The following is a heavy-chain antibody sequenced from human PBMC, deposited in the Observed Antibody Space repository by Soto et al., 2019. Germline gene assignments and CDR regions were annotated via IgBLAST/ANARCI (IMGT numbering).Heavy chain of an antibody. CDR2: MNAKSGDT. V-gene: IGHV1-8*01. D-gene: IGHD3-16*01. CDR3: ARGNPFNYAGFDV. CDR1: GYTFSDFD. J-gene: IGHJ6*02. Sequence: QAHLEQSGAELKRPGASVKVSCKASGYTFSDFDINWLRQASGQGPEWMGWMNAKSGDTFFAQRFQDKFNMTWDTSLSTAYMEVGILTSDDTAIYYCARGNPFNYAGFDVWGQGTTVAVSS.